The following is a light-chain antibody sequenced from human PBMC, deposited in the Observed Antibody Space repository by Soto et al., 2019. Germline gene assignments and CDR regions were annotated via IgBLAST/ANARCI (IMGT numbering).Light chain of an antibody. J-gene: IGKJ1*01. Sequence: DIQMTQSPSTPSASVGDRVTITCRASQSISSWLAWYQQKPGKAPRLLIYKASTLESGVPSRFSGSGSGTDFTLTISSLQPDDFATYYCQHYNSYSEAFGQGTKVDI. CDR1: QSISSW. V-gene: IGKV1-5*03. CDR2: KAS. CDR3: QHYNSYSEA.